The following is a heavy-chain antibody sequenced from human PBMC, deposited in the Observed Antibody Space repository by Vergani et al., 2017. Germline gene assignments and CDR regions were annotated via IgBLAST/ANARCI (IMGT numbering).Heavy chain of an antibody. CDR3: AKDPLPHRAGIAAAGTTH. Sequence: EVQLLQSEGAVVQPGGSLRLSCVASGFTFSSHAMSWVRQGHGQGLEWVSSIKNTGDSTHYADSVKGRFTISRDNSKNTLYLQMNSLRVEDTAVYYCAKDPLPHRAGIAAAGTTHWGQGTLVTVSS. J-gene: IGHJ4*02. CDR1: GFTFSSHA. V-gene: IGHV3-23*01. D-gene: IGHD6-13*01. CDR2: IKNTGDST.